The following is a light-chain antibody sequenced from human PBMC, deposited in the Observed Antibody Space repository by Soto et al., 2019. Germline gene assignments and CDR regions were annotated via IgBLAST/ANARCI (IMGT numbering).Light chain of an antibody. CDR3: SSYTTSSPVE. V-gene: IGLV2-14*01. CDR2: DVS. J-gene: IGLJ3*02. Sequence: QSALTQPASVSGSPGQSITISCTGSSSDVGGYNYVSWYQQHPGKAPKLMIYDVSNRPSGVSNRFSGSKSGNTASLTISGLQAEDEADYYCSSYTTSSPVEFGGGTKLTVL. CDR1: SSDVGGYNY.